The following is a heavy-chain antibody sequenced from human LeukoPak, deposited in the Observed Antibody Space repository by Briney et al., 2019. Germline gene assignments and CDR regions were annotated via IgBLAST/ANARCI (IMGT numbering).Heavy chain of an antibody. Sequence: PSETLSLTCAVYGGSFSGYYWSWIRQPPGKGLEWIGEINHSGSTNYNPSLKSRVTISVDTSKNQFSLKLSSVTAAGTAVYYCAVRDSSGSLIFDYWGQGTLVTVSS. J-gene: IGHJ4*02. CDR3: AVRDSSGSLIFDY. CDR2: INHSGST. CDR1: GGSFSGYY. V-gene: IGHV4-34*01. D-gene: IGHD3-22*01.